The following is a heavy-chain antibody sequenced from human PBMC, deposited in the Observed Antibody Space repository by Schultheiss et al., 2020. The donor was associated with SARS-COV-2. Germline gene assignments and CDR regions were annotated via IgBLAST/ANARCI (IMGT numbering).Heavy chain of an antibody. V-gene: IGHV4-34*01. CDR3: ARAGYSTSWYVGSEYFQY. J-gene: IGHJ1*01. CDR2: INHSGST. Sequence: SQTLSLTCAVYGGSFSGYYWSWIRQPPGKGLEWIGEINHSGSTNYNPSLKSRVTISVDTSKNQFSLKLSSVTAADTAVYYCARAGYSTSWYVGSEYFQYWGKGTLVTVSS. D-gene: IGHD6-13*01. CDR1: GGSFSGYY.